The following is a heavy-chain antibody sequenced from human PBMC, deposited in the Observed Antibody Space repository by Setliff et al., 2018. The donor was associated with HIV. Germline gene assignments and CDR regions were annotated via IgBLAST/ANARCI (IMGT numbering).Heavy chain of an antibody. CDR3: TRPLLRTNTVYGILGNWFDS. J-gene: IGHJ5*01. Sequence: GSLRLSCAASGFTFSSYWMHWVRQAPGKGLVWVSRINSDGSSTSYADSVKGLFTISRDNAKNTLYLQMNSLRAEDTAVYYCTRPLLRTNTVYGILGNWFDSWGRGTLVTVSS. CDR2: INSDGSST. V-gene: IGHV3-74*01. CDR1: GFTFSSYW. D-gene: IGHD2-8*01.